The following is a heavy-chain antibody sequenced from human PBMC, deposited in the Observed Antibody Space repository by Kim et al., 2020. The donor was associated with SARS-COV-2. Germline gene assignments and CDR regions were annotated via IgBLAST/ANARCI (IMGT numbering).Heavy chain of an antibody. Sequence: SETLSLTCTVSGGSISSSSYYWGWIRQPPGKGLEWIGSIYYSGSTYYNPSLKSRVTISVDTSKNQFSLKLSSVTAADTAVYYCARHSSGYYDYFDYWGQGTLVTVSS. CDR2: IYYSGST. J-gene: IGHJ4*02. D-gene: IGHD3-22*01. CDR1: GGSISSSSYY. V-gene: IGHV4-39*01. CDR3: ARHSSGYYDYFDY.